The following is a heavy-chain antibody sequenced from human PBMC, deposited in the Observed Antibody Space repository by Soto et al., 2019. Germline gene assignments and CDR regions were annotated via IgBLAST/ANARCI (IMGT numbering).Heavy chain of an antibody. CDR3: ARGLYIETTDAFNI. V-gene: IGHV5-51*01. CDR2: IYPDDSDT. CDR1: GYVFTTYW. Sequence: GESLKISCKGSGYVFTTYWIGWVRRMPGKGLEWMGIIYPDDSDTIYSPSFQVQVTISADKAISTAYLQWSSLKASDTAMYYCARGLYIETTDAFNIWGQGTMVTVS. J-gene: IGHJ3*02. D-gene: IGHD2-15*01.